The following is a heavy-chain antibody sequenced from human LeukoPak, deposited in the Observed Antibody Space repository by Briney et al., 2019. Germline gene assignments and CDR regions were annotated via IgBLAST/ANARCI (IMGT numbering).Heavy chain of an antibody. V-gene: IGHV3-21*01. D-gene: IGHD3-10*01. CDR2: ISSSSSYI. CDR3: ARVPKFSGGLARPMIAY. Sequence: GGSLRLSCAASGFTFSSYSMNWVRQAPGKGLEWVSSISSSSSYIYYADSVKGRFTISRDNAKNSLYLQMNSLRAEDTAVYYCARVPKFSGGLARPMIAYGGRGTLVTVSS. J-gene: IGHJ4*02. CDR1: GFTFSSYS.